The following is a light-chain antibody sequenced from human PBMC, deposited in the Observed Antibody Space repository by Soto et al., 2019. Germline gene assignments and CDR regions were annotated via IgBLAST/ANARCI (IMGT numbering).Light chain of an antibody. CDR1: SSDVGGYNY. CDR2: DVS. CDR3: SSYTSSSTLLYV. Sequence: QSVLTQPASVSGSPGQSITISCTGTSSDVGGYNYVSWYQQHPGKAPKLMIYDVSNRHSGVSNRFSGSKSGNTASLTISGLQAEDEAAYYCSSYTSSSTLLYVFGTGTKVTVL. V-gene: IGLV2-14*01. J-gene: IGLJ1*01.